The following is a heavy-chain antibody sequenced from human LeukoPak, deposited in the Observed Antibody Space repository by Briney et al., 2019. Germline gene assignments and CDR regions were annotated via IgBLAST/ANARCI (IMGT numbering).Heavy chain of an antibody. J-gene: IGHJ4*02. CDR3: ARATGLRSSYDY. V-gene: IGHV1-8*03. D-gene: IGHD6-6*01. CDR2: MNPNSGNT. Sequence: ASVKVSCKASGGTFSSYAISWVRQAPGQGLEWMGWMNPNSGNTGYAQKFQGRVTITRNTSISTAYMELSSLRSEDTAVYYCARATGLRSSYDYWGQGTLVTVSS. CDR1: GGTFSSYA.